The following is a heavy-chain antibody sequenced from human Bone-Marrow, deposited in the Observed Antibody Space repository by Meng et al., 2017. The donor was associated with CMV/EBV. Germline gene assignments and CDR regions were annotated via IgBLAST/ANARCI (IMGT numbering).Heavy chain of an antibody. CDR2: IYSAGSST. V-gene: IGHV3-23*03. CDR1: GFTFRSYA. CDR3: ARDADIVVVPAYFDY. Sequence: GESLKISCAASGFTFRSYAMSWVRQAPGKGLEWVSVIYSAGSSTYYADSVKGRFTISRDNAKNSLYLQMNSLRAEDTAVYYCARDADIVVVPAYFDYWGQGTLVTVSS. D-gene: IGHD2-2*01. J-gene: IGHJ4*02.